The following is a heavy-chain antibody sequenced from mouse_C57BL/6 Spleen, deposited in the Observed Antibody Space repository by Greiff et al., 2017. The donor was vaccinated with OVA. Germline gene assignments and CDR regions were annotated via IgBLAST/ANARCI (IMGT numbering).Heavy chain of an antibody. Sequence: EVQLQQSGPELVKPGASVKISCKASGYTFTDYYMNWVKQSHGKSLEWIGDINPNNGGTSYNQKFKGKATLTVDKSSSTAYMELRSLTSEDSAVYYSARSESNLGFYYYAMDYWGQGTSVTVSS. J-gene: IGHJ4*01. CDR3: ARSESNLGFYYYAMDY. V-gene: IGHV1-26*01. CDR2: INPNNGGT. CDR1: GYTFTDYY. D-gene: IGHD2-5*01.